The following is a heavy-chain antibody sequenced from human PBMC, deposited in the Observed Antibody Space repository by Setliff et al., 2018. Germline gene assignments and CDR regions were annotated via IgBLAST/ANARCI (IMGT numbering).Heavy chain of an antibody. D-gene: IGHD3-3*01. J-gene: IGHJ6*03. CDR3: ARMSGFLYMDV. V-gene: IGHV4-59*08. Sequence: SETLSLTCTVSGGSISGASIRSYYWSWIRQPPGKGLEFIGYVYYSGTTNYNPSLKSRVTISIDASKKQFSLKLTSVTAADTAVYYCARMSGFLYMDVWGKGTTVTVSS. CDR1: GGSISGASIRSYY. CDR2: VYYSGTT.